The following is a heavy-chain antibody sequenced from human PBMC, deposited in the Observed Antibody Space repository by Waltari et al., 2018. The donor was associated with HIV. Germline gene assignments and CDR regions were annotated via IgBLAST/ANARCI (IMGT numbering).Heavy chain of an antibody. CDR2: IILFFGTT. CDR1: GDTFSSYA. Sequence: QVQLVQSGAEVKKPGSSVKVSCKASGDTFSSYAISWVRQAPGQGLRWMGGIILFFGTTNYAQKFQGRVTITADESTSTAYMELSSLRSEDTAVYYCASPISPGGMYYYGMDVWGQGTTVTVSS. CDR3: ASPISPGGMYYYGMDV. J-gene: IGHJ6*02. V-gene: IGHV1-69*12. D-gene: IGHD3-16*01.